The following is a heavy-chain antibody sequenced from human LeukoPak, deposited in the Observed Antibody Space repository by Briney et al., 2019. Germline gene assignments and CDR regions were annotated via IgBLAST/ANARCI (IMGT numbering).Heavy chain of an antibody. CDR1: GFTFSSYA. CDR2: ISGSGGST. CDR3: ARDSIAAAGLHDY. J-gene: IGHJ4*02. D-gene: IGHD6-13*01. V-gene: IGHV3-23*01. Sequence: GGSLRPSCAASGFTFSSYAMSWVRQAPGKGLEWVSTISGSGGSTYYADSVKGRFTISRDDSKNTLYLQMNSLRAEDTAVYYCARDSIAAAGLHDYWGQGTLVTVSS.